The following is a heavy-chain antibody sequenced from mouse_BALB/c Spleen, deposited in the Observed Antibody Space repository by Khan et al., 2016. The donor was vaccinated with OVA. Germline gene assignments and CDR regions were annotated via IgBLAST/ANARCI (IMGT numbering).Heavy chain of an antibody. Sequence: EVELVESGGGLVQPGGSRKLSCAASGFTFSDYGMAWVRQAPGKGPEWVAFISDLAYTXYYADTVTGRITISRENAKNTLYLEMSSLRAEDTAIYYCARGGGTAPFAYWGLGTLVTVSA. V-gene: IGHV5-15*02. CDR1: GFTFSDYG. J-gene: IGHJ3*01. CDR3: ARGGGTAPFAY. CDR2: ISDLAYTX. D-gene: IGHD1-2*01.